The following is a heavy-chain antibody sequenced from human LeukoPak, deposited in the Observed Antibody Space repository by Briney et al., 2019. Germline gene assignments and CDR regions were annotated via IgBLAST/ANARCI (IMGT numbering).Heavy chain of an antibody. J-gene: IGHJ4*02. V-gene: IGHV4-59*01. Sequence: SETLSLTCTVSGGSISSYYWSWIRQPPGKGLEWIGYIYYSGSTNYNPSLKSRVTISVNTSKTQCSLKLSSVTAADTAVYSCARTSSGHYYFDYWGQRTLGTVSS. D-gene: IGHD3-22*01. CDR2: IYYSGST. CDR1: GGSISSYY. CDR3: ARTSSGHYYFDY.